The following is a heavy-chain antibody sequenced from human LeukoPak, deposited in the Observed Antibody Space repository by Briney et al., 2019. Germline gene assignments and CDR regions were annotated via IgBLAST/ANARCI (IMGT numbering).Heavy chain of an antibody. D-gene: IGHD3-9*01. Sequence: SETLSLTCTVSGGSISSYYWSWIRQPAGKGLEWIGRIYTSGSTNYNPSLKSRVTMSVDTSKNQFSLKLSSVTAADTAVYYCARAYDILTGSEGDAFDIWAKGQWSPSLQ. V-gene: IGHV4-4*07. CDR1: GGSISSYY. CDR2: IYTSGST. CDR3: ARAYDILTGSEGDAFDI. J-gene: IGHJ3*02.